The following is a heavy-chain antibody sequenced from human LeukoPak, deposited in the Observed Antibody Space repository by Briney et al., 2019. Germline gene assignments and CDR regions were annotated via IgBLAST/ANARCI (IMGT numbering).Heavy chain of an antibody. CDR3: ARGGLRWLQFYFDY. V-gene: IGHV3-30*19. J-gene: IGHJ4*02. CDR1: GFTFSSYG. CDR2: ISYDGSNK. Sequence: GGSLRLSCAATGFTFSSYGMHWVRQAPGKGLEWVAVISYDGSNKYYADSVKGRFTISRDNSKNTLYLQMNSLRAEDTAVYYCARGGLRWLQFYFDYWGQGTLVTVSS. D-gene: IGHD5-24*01.